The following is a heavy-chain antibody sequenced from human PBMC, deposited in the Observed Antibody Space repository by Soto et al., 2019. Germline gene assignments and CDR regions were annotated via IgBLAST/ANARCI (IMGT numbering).Heavy chain of an antibody. J-gene: IGHJ4*02. CDR2: ANDGGRP. Sequence: QVQLQQWGAGLLKPSETLSLTCAVYGGSFSAYYWSWIRQPPGKGLEWIGEANDGGRPNYSASLKSRLTITLATAKNQFSLKPSSVNAADTAVYYRARLGYYHSGGPPWGQGTLVTVSS. V-gene: IGHV4-34*01. D-gene: IGHD3-22*01. CDR3: ARLGYYHSGGPP. CDR1: GGSFSAYY.